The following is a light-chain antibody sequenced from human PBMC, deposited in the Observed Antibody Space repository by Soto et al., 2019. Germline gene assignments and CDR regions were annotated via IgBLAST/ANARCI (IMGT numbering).Light chain of an antibody. V-gene: IGLV2-11*01. Sequence: HSALTQPRSVSGSPGQSVTISCTGTSSDVGGYDYVSWYQQHPGKAPKLMIYDVTKRPSGVPDRFSGSKSGNTASLTISGLQTEDEADYYCCSYAGSHTWVFGGGTKLTVL. J-gene: IGLJ3*02. CDR2: DVT. CDR1: SSDVGGYDY. CDR3: CSYAGSHTWV.